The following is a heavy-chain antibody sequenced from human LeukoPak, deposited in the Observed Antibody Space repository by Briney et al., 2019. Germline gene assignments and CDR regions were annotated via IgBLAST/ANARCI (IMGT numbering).Heavy chain of an antibody. V-gene: IGHV3-23*01. CDR3: AILREWELPDLFDY. CDR2: ISGSGGSR. Sequence: GGSLRLSCAASGFTFSTYGMRWVRQAPGKGLEWVSGISGSGGSRFYTDSVKGRFTISRDNYKHTLYLQMNSLRAEDTAVYYCAILREWELPDLFDYWGQGTLVTVSS. CDR1: GFTFSTYG. J-gene: IGHJ4*02. D-gene: IGHD1-26*01.